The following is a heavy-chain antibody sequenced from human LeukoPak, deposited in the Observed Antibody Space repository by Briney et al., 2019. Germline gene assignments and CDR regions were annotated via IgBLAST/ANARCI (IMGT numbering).Heavy chain of an antibody. CDR3: ARANGAVAGTFWFDP. J-gene: IGHJ5*02. V-gene: IGHV3-21*01. CDR2: VSSTSSYI. CDR1: GLTFSSYG. Sequence: GGSLRLSCAASGLTFSSYGMNWVRQAPGKGLEWVSCVSSTSSYIYYADSVRGRFTISRDNAKNSLYLQMNSLRAEDTAVYYCARANGAVAGTFWFDPWGQGTLVTVSS. D-gene: IGHD6-19*01.